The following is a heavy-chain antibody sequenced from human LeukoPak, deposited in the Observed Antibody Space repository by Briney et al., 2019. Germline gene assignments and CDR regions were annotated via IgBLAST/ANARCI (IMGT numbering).Heavy chain of an antibody. D-gene: IGHD5-12*01. V-gene: IGHV1-2*02. CDR1: GYTFTGYY. CDR2: INPNSGGT. CDR3: ARFEATNPYYYGMDV. Sequence: GASVTVSFKASGYTFTGYYMHWVRQAPGQGREWMGWINPNSGGTNYAQKFQGRVTMTRDTSISTAYMELSRLRSDDTAVYYCARFEATNPYYYGMDVWGQGTTVTVSS. J-gene: IGHJ6*02.